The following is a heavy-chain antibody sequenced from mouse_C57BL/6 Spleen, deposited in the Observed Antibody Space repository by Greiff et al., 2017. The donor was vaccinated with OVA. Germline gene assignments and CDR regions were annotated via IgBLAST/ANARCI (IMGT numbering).Heavy chain of an antibody. CDR3: TRGGYGSSLGWYFDV. CDR2: IDPETGGT. V-gene: IGHV1-15*01. Sequence: QVQLQQSGAELVRPGASVTLSCKASGYTFTDYEMHWVKQTPVHGLEWIGAIDPETGGTAYNQKFKGKAILTADKSSSTAYMELRSLTSEDSAVYYCTRGGYGSSLGWYFDVWGTGTTVTVSS. J-gene: IGHJ1*03. D-gene: IGHD1-1*01. CDR1: GYTFTDYE.